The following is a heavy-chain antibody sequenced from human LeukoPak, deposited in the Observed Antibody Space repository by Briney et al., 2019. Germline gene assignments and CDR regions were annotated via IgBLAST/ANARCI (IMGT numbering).Heavy chain of an antibody. CDR2: INPNSGGT. J-gene: IGHJ4*02. V-gene: IGHV1-2*02. Sequence: ASVKVSCKASGYSLTGYYMHWVRQAPGQGLEWMGWINPNSGGTNYAQRFQGRVTMTRDTSITTVYMELSRLRSDDTAVYSCAREQCSGGRCNKSFDSWGQGTLVTVSS. CDR3: AREQCSGGRCNKSFDS. CDR1: GYSLTGYY. D-gene: IGHD2-15*01.